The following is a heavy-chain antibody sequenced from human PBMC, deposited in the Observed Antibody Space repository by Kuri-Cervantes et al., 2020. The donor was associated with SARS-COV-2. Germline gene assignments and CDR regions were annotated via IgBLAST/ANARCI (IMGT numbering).Heavy chain of an antibody. J-gene: IGHJ6*02. CDR3: AREQAAGNYYYYGMDV. V-gene: IGHV3-21*01. CDR1: GFTFSRYS. D-gene: IGHD6-13*01. CDR2: ISSSSSYI. Sequence: GESLKISCAASGFTFSRYSMHRVRQAPGKGLEWVSSISSSSSYIYYADSVKGRFTISRDNAKNSLYLQMNSLRAEDTAVYYCAREQAAGNYYYYGMDVWGQGTTVTVSS.